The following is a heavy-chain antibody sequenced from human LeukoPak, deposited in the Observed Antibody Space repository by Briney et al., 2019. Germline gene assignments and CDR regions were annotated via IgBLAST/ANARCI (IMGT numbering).Heavy chain of an antibody. CDR2: MSASGST. Sequence: SETLSLTCTVSGDSIRGFYWSWIRQPAGKGLEWTGRMSASGSTNYNPSLKSRVTMSVDTSKNQFSLELSSVTAADTAVYYCARDSDLTASYYYGMDVWGQGTTVTVSS. J-gene: IGHJ6*02. V-gene: IGHV4-4*07. D-gene: IGHD3-9*01. CDR3: ARDSDLTASYYYGMDV. CDR1: GDSIRGFY.